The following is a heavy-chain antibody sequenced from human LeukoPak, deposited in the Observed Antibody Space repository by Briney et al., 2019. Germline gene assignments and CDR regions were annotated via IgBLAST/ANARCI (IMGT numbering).Heavy chain of an antibody. D-gene: IGHD6-19*01. CDR2: IYYSWSN. J-gene: IGHJ4*02. Sequence: PSETLSLTCTVSGDSIRSYYWSWIRQPPGKGLEWIGYIYYSWSNNYNSSLKSRVSISVDTSKNQFSLKLSSVTAADTAVYYCEKFGASSGWSGFDYWGQGNLVTVSS. CDR1: GDSIRSYY. V-gene: IGHV4-59*01. CDR3: EKFGASSGWSGFDY.